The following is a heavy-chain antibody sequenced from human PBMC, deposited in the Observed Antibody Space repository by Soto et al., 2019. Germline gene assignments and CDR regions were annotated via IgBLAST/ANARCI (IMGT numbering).Heavy chain of an antibody. CDR3: AGQPTAGSYYDLGSYYYYYAMDV. V-gene: IGHV4-59*01. D-gene: IGHD3-10*01. CDR2: LYYGRSA. CDR1: GDSISSDY. Sequence: SETLSLTCAVSGDSISSDYCMWIRQPPGKGLESIGYLYYGRSANYNPSLKSRVTLSVDTSTNQCSLTLSSMTAADTAVYYCAGQPTAGSYYDLGSYYYYYAMDVWGQGTTVTVSS. J-gene: IGHJ6*02.